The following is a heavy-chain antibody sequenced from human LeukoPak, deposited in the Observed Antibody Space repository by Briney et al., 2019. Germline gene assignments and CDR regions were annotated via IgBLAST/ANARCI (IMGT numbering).Heavy chain of an antibody. CDR3: ARDLSFWSGYYQDNTPEPGDAFDI. V-gene: IGHV3-33*01. Sequence: PGGSLRLSCAASGFTFSSYGMHWVRQAPGKGLEWVPVIWYDGSNKYYADSVKGRFTISRDNSKNTLYLQMNSLRAEDTAVYYCARDLSFWSGYYQDNTPEPGDAFDIWGQGTMVTVSS. D-gene: IGHD3-3*01. J-gene: IGHJ3*02. CDR1: GFTFSSYG. CDR2: IWYDGSNK.